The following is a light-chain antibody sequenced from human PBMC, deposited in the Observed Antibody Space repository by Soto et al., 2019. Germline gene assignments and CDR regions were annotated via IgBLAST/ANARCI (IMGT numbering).Light chain of an antibody. V-gene: IGKV1-39*01. Sequence: DIQMTQSRSSLSASVGDRVTITCRSSQTISTFLHWFQQKPGKAPNLLIYDASSLQSGVPSRFSGSGSGTDSTLTISSLQPEDFGTYYCQQTYSTFVSFGGGTKVDI. CDR2: DAS. CDR1: QTISTF. J-gene: IGKJ4*01. CDR3: QQTYSTFVS.